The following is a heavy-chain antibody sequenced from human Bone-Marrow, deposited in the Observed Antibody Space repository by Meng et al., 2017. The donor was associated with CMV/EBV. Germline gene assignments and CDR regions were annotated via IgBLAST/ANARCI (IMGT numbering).Heavy chain of an antibody. Sequence: GESLKISCAASGFTFSSYAMSWVRQAPGKGLEWVSVIYSGGSSTYYADSVKGRFTISRDNSKNTLYLQMNSLRAEDTAVYYCARYQLPAESQYYFDYWGQGTLVTVSS. J-gene: IGHJ4*02. V-gene: IGHV3-23*03. D-gene: IGHD2-2*01. CDR3: ARYQLPAESQYYFDY. CDR2: IYSGGSST. CDR1: GFTFSSYA.